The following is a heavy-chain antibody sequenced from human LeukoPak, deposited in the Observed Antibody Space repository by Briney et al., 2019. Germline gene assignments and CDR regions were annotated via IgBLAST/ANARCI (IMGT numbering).Heavy chain of an antibody. Sequence: GGSLRLSCAASGFTFSSYAMSWVRQAPGKGLEWVSAISGSGGSTYCADSVKGRLTISRDNSKNTLYLQMNSLRAEDTAVYYCAKGGCSGGSCYYPYYFDFWGQGTLVTVSS. CDR3: AKGGCSGGSCYYPYYFDF. J-gene: IGHJ4*02. CDR1: GFTFSSYA. CDR2: ISGSGGST. D-gene: IGHD2-15*01. V-gene: IGHV3-23*01.